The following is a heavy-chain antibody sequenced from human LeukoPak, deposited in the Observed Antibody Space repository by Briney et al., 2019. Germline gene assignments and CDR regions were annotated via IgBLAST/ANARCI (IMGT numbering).Heavy chain of an antibody. Sequence: PGGSLRLSCAASGFTFSIYGMNWVRQAPGKGLEWLAFIRFDGSDKSYAGSVKGRFSVSRDNSKTTLYLQMNSLRAEDTAVYYCAKASRSGDFGDYDLALWGQGTLVAVSS. CDR3: AKASRSGDFGDYDLAL. CDR1: GFTFSIYG. V-gene: IGHV3-30*02. CDR2: IRFDGSDK. J-gene: IGHJ4*02. D-gene: IGHD4-17*01.